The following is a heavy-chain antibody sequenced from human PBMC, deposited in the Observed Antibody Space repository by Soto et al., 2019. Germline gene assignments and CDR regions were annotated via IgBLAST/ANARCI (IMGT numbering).Heavy chain of an antibody. V-gene: IGHV1-69*12. Sequence: QVQLVQSGAEVKKPGSSVKVSCKASGGTFSRYAISWVRQAPGQGLEWMGGIIPIFGTATYAQKFQGRVTMTAADSTSTAYMDLRSLRSEDTAVYYCARQGAALRDYYYGMDVWGQGTTVTVSS. CDR3: ARQGAALRDYYYGMDV. J-gene: IGHJ6*02. CDR1: GGTFSRYA. D-gene: IGHD6-25*01. CDR2: IIPIFGTA.